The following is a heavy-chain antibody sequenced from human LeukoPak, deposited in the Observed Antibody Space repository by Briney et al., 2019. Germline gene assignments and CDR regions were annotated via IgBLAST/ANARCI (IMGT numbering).Heavy chain of an antibody. V-gene: IGHV1-69*13. CDR3: AREPYGGVDH. CDR2: IIPIFGTA. CDR1: GYTFTSYG. D-gene: IGHD3-10*01. J-gene: IGHJ4*02. Sequence: SVKVSCKASGYTFTSYGISWVRQAPGQGLEWMGGIIPIFGTANYAQKFQGRVTITADESTSTAYMELSSLRSEDTAVYYCAREPYGGVDHWGQGTLVTVSS.